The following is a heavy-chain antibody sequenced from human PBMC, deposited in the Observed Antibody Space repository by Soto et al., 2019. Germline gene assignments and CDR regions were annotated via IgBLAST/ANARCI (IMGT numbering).Heavy chain of an antibody. Sequence: WGSLRLSCAASGFTFISYEINCVRHSPLKWLEWVSYISSSGSTIYYADSVKGRFTISRDNAKNSLYLQMNSLRAEDTAVYYCARDSAHYDILTGYYKYYFDYWGQGTLVTVSS. CDR1: GFTFISYE. J-gene: IGHJ4*02. CDR2: ISSSGSTI. CDR3: ARDSAHYDILTGYYKYYFDY. V-gene: IGHV3-48*03. D-gene: IGHD3-9*01.